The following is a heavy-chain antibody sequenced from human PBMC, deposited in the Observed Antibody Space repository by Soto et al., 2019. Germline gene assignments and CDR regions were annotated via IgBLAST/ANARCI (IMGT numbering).Heavy chain of an antibody. CDR3: ARAPPDNSDFWSGYYTLDYYYYMDV. J-gene: IGHJ6*03. V-gene: IGHV4-4*02. CDR2: IYHSGST. CDR1: SGSISSSNW. Sequence: SETLSPTCAVSSGSISSSNWWSWVRQPPGKGLEWIGEIYHSGSTNYNPSLKSRVTISVDKSKNQFSLKLSSVTAADTAVYYCARAPPDNSDFWSGYYTLDYYYYMDVWGKGTTVTVSS. D-gene: IGHD3-3*01.